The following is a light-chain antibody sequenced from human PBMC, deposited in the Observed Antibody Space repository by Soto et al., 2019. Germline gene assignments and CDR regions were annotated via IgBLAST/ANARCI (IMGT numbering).Light chain of an antibody. J-gene: IGKJ5*01. CDR1: QTISGD. V-gene: IGKV3-15*01. CDR2: EAS. Sequence: EILWTQSPSTLSVSPGERATLSCRASQTISGDLAWYRHTPGQAPRLLIYEASTRALDTPARFAGGGSGTEFTLTISSLKSEDFEVYFCQQYNYWPITFGQGTRLEIK. CDR3: QQYNYWPIT.